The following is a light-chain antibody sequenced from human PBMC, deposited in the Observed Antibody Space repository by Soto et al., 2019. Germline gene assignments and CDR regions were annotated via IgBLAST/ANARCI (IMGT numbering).Light chain of an antibody. CDR3: SSYASSSSYV. CDR2: EVT. V-gene: IGLV2-14*01. CDR1: SSDVGGYNH. Sequence: QSVRTQPASVSCAPGQTITSSCTGTSSDVGGYNHVSWYQIRPSKAPKLIIYEVTSRPSGVSYRFSGSKSGNSASLTISGHQAEDEADYYCSSYASSSSYVFGGGTKVTVL. J-gene: IGLJ1*01.